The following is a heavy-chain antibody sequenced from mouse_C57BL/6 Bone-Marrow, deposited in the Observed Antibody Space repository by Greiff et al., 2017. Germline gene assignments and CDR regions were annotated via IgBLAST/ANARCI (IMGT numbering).Heavy chain of an antibody. V-gene: IGHV1-81*01. CDR2: IYPRSGNT. D-gene: IGHD2-5*01. J-gene: IGHJ1*03. Sequence: LQESGAELARPGASVKLSCKASGYTFTSYGISWVKQRTGQGLEWIGEIYPRSGNTYYNKKFKGKATLTADKSSSTAYMELRSLTSEDSAVYFCYYSNYDWYFDVWGTGTTVTVSS. CDR1: GYTFTSYG. CDR3: YYSNYDWYFDV.